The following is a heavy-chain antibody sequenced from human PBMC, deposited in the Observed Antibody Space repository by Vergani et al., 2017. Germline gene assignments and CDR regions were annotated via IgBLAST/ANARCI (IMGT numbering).Heavy chain of an antibody. CDR1: GFTFSSCA. CDR2: ISGSDGST. Sequence: EVQLLQSGGGVIQPGGSVRLSCAASGFTFSSCAMSWVRQAPGKGLEWVSAISGSDGSTYYADSVKGRFTISRDNSKDTLYLQMNSLRAEDTAVYYCAKDKSWNYIFDYWGQGTLVTVSS. D-gene: IGHD1-7*01. J-gene: IGHJ4*02. CDR3: AKDKSWNYIFDY. V-gene: IGHV3-23*01.